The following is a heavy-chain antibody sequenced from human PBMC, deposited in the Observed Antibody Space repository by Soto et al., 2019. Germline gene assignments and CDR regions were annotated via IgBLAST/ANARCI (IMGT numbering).Heavy chain of an antibody. D-gene: IGHD3-10*01. V-gene: IGHV3-23*01. CDR1: GFTFSAFD. CDR3: AKARGMNYYSGTDV. CDR2: ISGSGDST. J-gene: IGHJ6*02. Sequence: GGSLRLSCGASGFTFSAFDMNWVRQAPGKGLEWVSDISGSGDSTYYADSVKGRFTISRDNSKNTLYLLLNSLRVEDTAVYYYAKARGMNYYSGTDVWGQGTTVTVS.